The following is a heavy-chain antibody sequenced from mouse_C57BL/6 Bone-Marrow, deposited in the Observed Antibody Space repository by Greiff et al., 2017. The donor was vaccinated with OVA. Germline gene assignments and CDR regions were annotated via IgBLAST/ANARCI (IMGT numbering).Heavy chain of an antibody. Sequence: VQLQQSGPELVKPGASVTISCKASGYSFTDYNMNWVKQSNVKSLEWIGVINPNYGTTSYNQKFKGKATLTVDQSSSTAYMQLNSLTSEDSAVYYCARRYYGSWYFDVWGTGTTVTVSS. J-gene: IGHJ1*03. CDR3: ARRYYGSWYFDV. V-gene: IGHV1-39*01. CDR2: INPNYGTT. D-gene: IGHD1-1*01. CDR1: GYSFTDYN.